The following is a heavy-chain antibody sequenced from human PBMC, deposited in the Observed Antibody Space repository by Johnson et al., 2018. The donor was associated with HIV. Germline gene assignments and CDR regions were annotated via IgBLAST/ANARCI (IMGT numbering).Heavy chain of an antibody. V-gene: IGHV3-30*04. CDR3: ATWKDYGDYSGRAGDI. Sequence: QVQLVESGGGVVQPGRSLRLSCAASGFTFSSYAMHWVRQAPGKGLEWVAVISYDGRNKYYADSVKGRFTISRDNSKNTLYLQMNSRRAEDTAVYYCATWKDYGDYSGRAGDIWGHGTMVTVSS. CDR2: ISYDGRNK. J-gene: IGHJ3*02. CDR1: GFTFSSYA. D-gene: IGHD4-17*01.